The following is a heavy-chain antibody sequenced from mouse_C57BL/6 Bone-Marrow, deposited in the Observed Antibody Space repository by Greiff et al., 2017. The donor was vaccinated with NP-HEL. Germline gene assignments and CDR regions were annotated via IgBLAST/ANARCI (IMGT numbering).Heavy chain of an antibody. J-gene: IGHJ4*01. CDR2: IDPSDSYT. Sequence: QVQLQQPGAELVMPGASVKLSCKASGYTFTSYWMHWVKQRPGQGLEWIGEIDPSDSYTNYNQKFKGKSTLTVDKSSSTAYMQLSSLTSEDSAVYYCARRPAYYSNYDAMDYWGQGPSVTVSS. CDR3: ARRPAYYSNYDAMDY. V-gene: IGHV1-69*01. CDR1: GYTFTSYW. D-gene: IGHD2-5*01.